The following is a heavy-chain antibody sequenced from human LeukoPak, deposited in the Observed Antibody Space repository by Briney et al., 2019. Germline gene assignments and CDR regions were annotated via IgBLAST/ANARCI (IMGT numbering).Heavy chain of an antibody. CDR2: INPNSGGT. J-gene: IGHJ5*02. CDR3: AREGKNSGRQYNWFDP. D-gene: IGHD1-26*01. Sequence: GASVKVSCKASGYTFTGYYMHWVRQAPGQGLEWMGRINPNSGGTNYAQKFQGRVTMTRDTSISTAYMELSRLRSDDTAVYYCAREGKNSGRQYNWFDPWGQGTLVTVSS. CDR1: GYTFTGYY. V-gene: IGHV1-2*06.